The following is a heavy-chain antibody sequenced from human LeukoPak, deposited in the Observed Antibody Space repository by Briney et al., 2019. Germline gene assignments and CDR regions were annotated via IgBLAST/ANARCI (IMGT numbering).Heavy chain of an antibody. J-gene: IGHJ4*02. CDR1: GGSVSSGDYS. V-gene: IGHV4-61*08. Sequence: SETLSLTCAVSGGSVSSGDYSWSWIRQPPGKGLEWIGYIYYSGSTNYNPSLKSRVTISVDTSKNQFSLKLSSVTAADTAVYYCARERRSGSYYYFDYWGQGTLVTVSS. CDR2: IYYSGST. CDR3: ARERRSGSYYYFDY. D-gene: IGHD3-10*01.